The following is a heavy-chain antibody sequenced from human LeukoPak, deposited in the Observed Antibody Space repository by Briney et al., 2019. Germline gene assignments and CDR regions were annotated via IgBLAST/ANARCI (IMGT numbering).Heavy chain of an antibody. D-gene: IGHD3-3*01. V-gene: IGHV3-66*02. CDR3: ARDVHFGVVTRYYYMDV. Sequence: GGCLRLSCAVSGFTVSSNYMSWVRQAPGKGLEWVSVIYSGGSTYYADSVKGRFTISRDNSKNTLYLQMNSLRAEDTAVYYCARDVHFGVVTRYYYMDVWGKGTTVTVSS. CDR2: IYSGGST. CDR1: GFTVSSNY. J-gene: IGHJ6*03.